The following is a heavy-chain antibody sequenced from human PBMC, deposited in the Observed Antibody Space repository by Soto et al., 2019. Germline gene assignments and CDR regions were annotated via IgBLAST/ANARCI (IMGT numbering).Heavy chain of an antibody. CDR1: GFSLSNAGMG. V-gene: IGHV2-26*01. CDR3: AQTEDGGRSRTPAGWFDA. J-gene: IGHJ5*02. Sequence: QVTLKESGPVLVNPTETLTLTCTVSGFSLSNAGMGVSWIRQPPGKGLEWLAHIFSNDERRFRTSLKNRLTISKDTFNSQVVLIMTNMDPVDTATYYCAQTEDGGRSRTPAGWFDAWGQGTLVTVSS. CDR2: IFSNDER. D-gene: IGHD2-15*01.